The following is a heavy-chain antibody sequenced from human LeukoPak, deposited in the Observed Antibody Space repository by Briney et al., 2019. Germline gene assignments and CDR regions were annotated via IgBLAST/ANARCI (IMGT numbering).Heavy chain of an antibody. V-gene: IGHV1-8*01. CDR2: MHPNSGDT. Sequence: ASVKVSCKTSGYTFTGYDINWVRQAAGQGFEWMGWMHPNSGDTGYAHNLQGRITITRDSSTATVIMELSSLRSEDTAMYYCARGRLNGNVDFWGQGTLVTVSS. CDR3: ARGRLNGNVDF. CDR1: GYTFTGYD. D-gene: IGHD1-20*01. J-gene: IGHJ4*02.